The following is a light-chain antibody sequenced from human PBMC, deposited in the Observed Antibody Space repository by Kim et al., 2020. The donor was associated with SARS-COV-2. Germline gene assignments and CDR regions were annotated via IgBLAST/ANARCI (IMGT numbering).Light chain of an antibody. CDR1: KLGDNY. J-gene: IGLJ3*02. CDR2: QDR. V-gene: IGLV3-1*01. CDR3: QAWDSSTWV. Sequence: SYELTQPPSVSVSPGQTASITCSGDKLGDNYASWYQQKPGQSPVLVIYQDRKRPSGIPERFSGSNSGNTATLTISGTQAMDEADYYCQAWDSSTWVFGGG.